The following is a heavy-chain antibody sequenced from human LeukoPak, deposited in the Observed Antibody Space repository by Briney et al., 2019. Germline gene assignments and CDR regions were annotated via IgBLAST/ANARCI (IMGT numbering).Heavy chain of an antibody. CDR3: AKGMDAEAFQN. D-gene: IGHD2-2*03. Sequence: ASVKVSCMSTGYRFTAYPLHWVRQAAGQGLEWLGWMNPHSGETSNAQKFQGRVTMTRDTSISVAYMALSSLRSDDTAVYYCAKGMDAEAFQNWGQGTLVTVSS. J-gene: IGHJ1*01. CDR1: GYRFTAYP. CDR2: MNPHSGET. V-gene: IGHV1-2*02.